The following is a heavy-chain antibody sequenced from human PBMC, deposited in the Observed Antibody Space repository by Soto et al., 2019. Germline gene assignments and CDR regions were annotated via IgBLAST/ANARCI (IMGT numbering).Heavy chain of an antibody. CDR2: ISYDGSNK. CDR3: AGAPDIVIIRAYYYSGMDV. V-gene: IGHV3-30-3*01. J-gene: IGHJ6*02. CDR1: GFTFSSYA. D-gene: IGHD2-8*01. Sequence: QVQLVESGGGVVQPGRSLRLSCAASGFTFSSYAMHWVRQAPGKGLEWVAVISYDGSNKYYADSVKGRFTISRDNSKNTLYVKMNSLRPEDTVVYYCAGAPDIVIIRAYYYSGMDVWGQGTTVTVS.